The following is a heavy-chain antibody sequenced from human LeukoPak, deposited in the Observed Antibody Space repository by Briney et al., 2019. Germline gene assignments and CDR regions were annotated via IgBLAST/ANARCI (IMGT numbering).Heavy chain of an antibody. Sequence: SQTLSLTCTVSGGSISSGSYYWSWIRQPAGKGLEWIGRIYTSGSTNYNPSLKSRVTISVDTSKNQFSLKLSSVTAADTAVYYCAGCHSSSPLDYWGQGTLVTVSS. CDR1: GGSISSGSYY. J-gene: IGHJ4*02. CDR3: AGCHSSSPLDY. CDR2: IYTSGST. V-gene: IGHV4-61*02. D-gene: IGHD6-6*01.